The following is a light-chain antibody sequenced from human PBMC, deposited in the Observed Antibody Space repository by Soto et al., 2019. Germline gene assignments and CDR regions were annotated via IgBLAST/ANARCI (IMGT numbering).Light chain of an antibody. J-gene: IGLJ3*02. Sequence: QSVLTQPPSASGTPGQRVTISCSGSTSNMGTNYVYWYQQFPGTAPKLLIHTDNQRPSGVPDRFSGSKSGTSASLAISGLRSEDEADYYCAVWDGSLIAWVFGGGTKVTVL. V-gene: IGLV1-47*01. CDR2: TDN. CDR3: AVWDGSLIAWV. CDR1: TSNMGTNY.